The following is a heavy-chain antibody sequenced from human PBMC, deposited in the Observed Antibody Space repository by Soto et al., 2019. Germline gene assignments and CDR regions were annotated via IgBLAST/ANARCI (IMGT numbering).Heavy chain of an antibody. V-gene: IGHV3-23*01. J-gene: IGHJ6*03. CDR3: AKSPPYFWSGYDPLYYYYYYYMDV. Sequence: PGGSLRLSCAASGFTFSSYAMSWVRQAPGKGLEWVSAISGSGGSTYYADSVKGRFTISRDNSKNTLYLQMNSLRAEDTAVYYCAKSPPYFWSGYDPLYYYYYYYMDVWGKGTTVTVSS. CDR1: GFTFSSYA. CDR2: ISGSGGST. D-gene: IGHD3-3*01.